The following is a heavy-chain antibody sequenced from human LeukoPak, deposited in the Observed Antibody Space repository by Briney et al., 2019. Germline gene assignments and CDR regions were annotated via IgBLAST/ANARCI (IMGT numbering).Heavy chain of an antibody. CDR3: ATTVSAGTYRYFQH. Sequence: ASVKVSCKAPGYIFTTYAMHWVRQAPGQSLEWMGWINAGNGNTKYSQKFQGRVTITRDTSANIAYMELSGLRSEDTAVYYCATTVSAGTYRYFQHWGQGTLVTVSS. CDR1: GYIFTTYA. CDR2: INAGNGNT. J-gene: IGHJ1*01. D-gene: IGHD4-17*01. V-gene: IGHV1-3*01.